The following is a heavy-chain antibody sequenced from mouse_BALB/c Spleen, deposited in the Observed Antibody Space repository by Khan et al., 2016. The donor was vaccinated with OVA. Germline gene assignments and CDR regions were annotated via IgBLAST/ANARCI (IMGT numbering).Heavy chain of an antibody. V-gene: IGHV1S136*01. CDR3: ARQLRLQGFPY. Sequence: VQLQQPGPELVKPGATVKMSCKASGYTFTSYVIHWVKQKPGQGLEWIGYIYPYNDDTKYSENLKGKATLTSDKSSSTAYMELSSLTSEDSAVYYCARQLRLQGFPYWDQGTLVTVSA. CDR2: IYPYNDDT. J-gene: IGHJ3*01. D-gene: IGHD1-2*01. CDR1: GYTFTSYV.